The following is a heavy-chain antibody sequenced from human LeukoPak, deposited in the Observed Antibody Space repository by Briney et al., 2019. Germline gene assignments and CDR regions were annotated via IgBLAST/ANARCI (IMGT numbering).Heavy chain of an antibody. CDR3: ARDPDCGDPD. CDR1: GFTFSDHY. D-gene: IGHD4-17*01. CDR2: ITSSGTTS. J-gene: IGHJ4*02. Sequence: PGGSLRLSCTASGFTFSDHYMSWFRLSPGKGLEWLSYITSSGTTSDYADSVKGRFTISRDNAKNSMYLQMNSLRPEDTAVYYCARDPDCGDPDWGQGTLVTVSS. V-gene: IGHV3-11*01.